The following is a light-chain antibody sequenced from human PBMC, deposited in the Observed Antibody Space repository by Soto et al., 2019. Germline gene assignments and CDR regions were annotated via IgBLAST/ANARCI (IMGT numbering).Light chain of an antibody. CDR2: WAS. CDR3: QQDESTPPT. V-gene: IGKV4-1*01. CDR1: QSVLYSSNNKNY. J-gene: IGKJ2*01. Sequence: DIVMTQSPDSLAVSLGERATINCKSSQSVLYSSNNKNYLAWYQQRPGQPPKLLIYWASTRESGVPDRFSGSGSGTDVTRTITSLQAEDVAVYYCQQDESTPPTVGQGTKLEIK.